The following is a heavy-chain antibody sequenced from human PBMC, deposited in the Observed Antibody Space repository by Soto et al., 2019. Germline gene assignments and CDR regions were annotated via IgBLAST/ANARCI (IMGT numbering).Heavy chain of an antibody. CDR2: IIPIFGTA. CDR1: GGTFSSYT. J-gene: IGHJ2*01. V-gene: IGHV1-69*14. CDR3: ARGNHRWLQLWYFDL. Sequence: QVQLVQSGAEVKKPGSSVTVSCKASGGTFSSYTISWVRQAPGQGLEWMGGIIPIFGTANYAQKFQGRVTXPSDKSXXTAYMELSSLRSEDTAVYYCARGNHRWLQLWYFDLWGRGTLVTVSS. D-gene: IGHD5-12*01.